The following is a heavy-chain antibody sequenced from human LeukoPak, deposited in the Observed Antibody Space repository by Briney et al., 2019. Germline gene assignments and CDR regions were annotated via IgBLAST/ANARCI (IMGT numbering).Heavy chain of an antibody. CDR1: GGSISSSSYY. CDR3: AIYRMTRIAARHPRRSYGMDV. CDR2: IYYSGST. D-gene: IGHD6-6*01. V-gene: IGHV4-39*01. J-gene: IGHJ6*02. Sequence: SETLSLTCTVSGGSISSSSYYWGWIRQPPGKGLEWIGSIYYSGSTYYNPSLKSRVTISVDTSKNQFSLKLSSVTAADTAVYYCAIYRMTRIAARHPRRSYGMDVWGRGTTVTVSS.